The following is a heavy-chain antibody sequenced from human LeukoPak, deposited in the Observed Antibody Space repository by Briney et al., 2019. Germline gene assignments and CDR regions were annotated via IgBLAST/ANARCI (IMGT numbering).Heavy chain of an antibody. V-gene: IGHV1-46*01. J-gene: IGHJ4*02. CDR2: INPTGGST. CDR1: GYTFPSYF. D-gene: IGHD6-6*01. Sequence: ASVKVSCKASGYTFPSYFMHWVRQAPEQGLEWMGIINPTGGSTTYAQKFQGRVTMTRDTSTSTVYMELSSLRSDDTAVYYCARTAARRFDYWGQGTLVTVSS. CDR3: ARTAARRFDY.